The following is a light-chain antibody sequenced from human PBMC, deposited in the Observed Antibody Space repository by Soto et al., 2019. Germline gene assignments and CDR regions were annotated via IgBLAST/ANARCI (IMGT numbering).Light chain of an antibody. CDR2: AAS. CDR1: QSVSSSY. CDR3: QQYGRSPTT. V-gene: IGKV3-20*01. J-gene: IGKJ1*01. Sequence: EIVLTQSPGTLSLSPGERATLSCRASQSVSSSYLAWYQQKPGQAPRLLIYAASSRATGIPDRFSGSGSGTDFTLTITRLEPEDFAVYYGQQYGRSPTTFGQGTKVEIK.